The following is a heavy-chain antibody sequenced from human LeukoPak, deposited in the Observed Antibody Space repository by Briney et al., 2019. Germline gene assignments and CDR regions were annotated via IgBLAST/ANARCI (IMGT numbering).Heavy chain of an antibody. CDR1: GFTFSSYW. Sequence: GGSLRLSCAASGFTFSSYWMTWVRQAPGKGLEWVDNINQDGSEKYYVDSVKGRFSISRDNAKNSLYVQMNSLRAEDTAVYYCARDKQYYYGSGSSRYMDVWGKGTTVTISS. D-gene: IGHD3-10*01. J-gene: IGHJ6*03. CDR3: ARDKQYYYGSGSSRYMDV. CDR2: INQDGSEK. V-gene: IGHV3-7*01.